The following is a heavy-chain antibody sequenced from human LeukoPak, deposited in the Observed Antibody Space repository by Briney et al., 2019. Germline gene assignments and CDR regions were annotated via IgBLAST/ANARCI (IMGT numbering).Heavy chain of an antibody. D-gene: IGHD6-19*01. J-gene: IGHJ4*02. CDR1: GGSISSSSYY. Sequence: PSETLSLTCTVSGGSISSSSYYWGWIRQPPGKGLEWIGTIYYSGSTYYNPSLKSRVTISIDTSKNQFSLKLSSVTAADTAVYYCASLAVAGTKDYWGQGTLVTVSS. CDR2: IYYSGST. V-gene: IGHV4-39*07. CDR3: ASLAVAGTKDY.